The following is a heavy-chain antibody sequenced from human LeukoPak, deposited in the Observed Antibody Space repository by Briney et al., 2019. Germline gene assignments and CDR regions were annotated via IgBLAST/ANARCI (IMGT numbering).Heavy chain of an antibody. CDR3: ARPPTTMTKLAFDI. CDR1: GYSFTTYW. V-gene: IGHV5-51*01. D-gene: IGHD4-17*01. CDR2: IYPGDSDT. Sequence: GESLKISCKGSGYSFTTYWIGWVRQMPGKGLEWMGVIYPGDSDTRYGPSFQGQVTISADKSTSTAYLQWSSLKASDTAMYYCARPPTTMTKLAFDIWGQGTMVTVSS. J-gene: IGHJ3*02.